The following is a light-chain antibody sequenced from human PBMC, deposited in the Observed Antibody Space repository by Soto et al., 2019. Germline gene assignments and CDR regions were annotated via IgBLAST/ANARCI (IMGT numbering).Light chain of an antibody. CDR1: QSVSSTY. J-gene: IGKJ5*01. V-gene: IGKV3-11*01. CDR3: QQRSNLPPIT. Sequence: TKSPGTLSLYTGERATLSCRASQSVSSTYLAWYQQKPGQAPRLLIYDASNRATGIPARFSGSGSGTDVTLTISSLEPEDFAVYYCQQRSNLPPITFGQ. CDR2: DAS.